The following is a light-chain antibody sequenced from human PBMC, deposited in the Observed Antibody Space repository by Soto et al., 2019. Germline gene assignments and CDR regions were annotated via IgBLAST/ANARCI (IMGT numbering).Light chain of an antibody. CDR3: CSFAGSSTYV. J-gene: IGLJ1*01. V-gene: IGLV2-23*01. CDR1: SRDVGSYNL. Sequence: QSALTQPASGSGSPGQSITISCTGTSRDVGSYNLVSWYQQHPGNAPKLIIYEGTKRPSGVSYRFSGSKSGNTASLTISGLQEEDEGDYHCCSFAGSSTYVFGTGTKVTV. CDR2: EGT.